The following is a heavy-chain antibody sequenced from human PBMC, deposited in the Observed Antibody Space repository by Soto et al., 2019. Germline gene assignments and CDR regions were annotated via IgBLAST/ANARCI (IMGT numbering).Heavy chain of an antibody. Sequence: QVQLVQSGGEMKKPGASVMVSCKASGYSFPTYGISWVRQAPGQGLQWMGWVSAYIGATNYAQKLQGRVTMTTDTSTSTAYRELRNQRADDTAVYYCARCSSGYYPDACAIWGQGTIITVSS. D-gene: IGHD3-22*01. J-gene: IGHJ3*02. CDR2: VSAYIGAT. V-gene: IGHV1-18*04. CDR1: GYSFPTYG. CDR3: ARCSSGYYPDACAI.